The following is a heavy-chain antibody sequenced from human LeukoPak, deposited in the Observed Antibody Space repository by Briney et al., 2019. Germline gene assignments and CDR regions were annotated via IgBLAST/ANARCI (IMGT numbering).Heavy chain of an antibody. D-gene: IGHD1-1*01. J-gene: IGHJ4*02. Sequence: PSGTLSLTCAVSGGSISSNNWWGWVHQPPGKGLEWIGEVYHSGSPNYNPSLKSRVTISVDKSRNHFSLNLSSVTAADTAVYYCARVNINNWHSCDYWGQETLVTVSS. CDR2: VYHSGSP. V-gene: IGHV4-4*02. CDR3: ARVNINNWHSCDY. CDR1: GGSISSNNW.